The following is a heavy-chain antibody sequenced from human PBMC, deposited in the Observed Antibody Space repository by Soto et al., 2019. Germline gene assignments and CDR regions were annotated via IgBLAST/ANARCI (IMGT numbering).Heavy chain of an antibody. CDR2: IYDSGST. CDR1: GGSISSSY. V-gene: IGHV4-59*08. D-gene: IGHD6-19*01. Sequence: SETLSLTCTVSGGSISSSYWSWIRQPPGKGLEWIGYIYDSGSTYYNSSLKSRVTMSVDTSKNQFSLKLSSVTAADTAVYYCARRYGSGFDYWGQGTLVTVSS. J-gene: IGHJ4*02. CDR3: ARRYGSGFDY.